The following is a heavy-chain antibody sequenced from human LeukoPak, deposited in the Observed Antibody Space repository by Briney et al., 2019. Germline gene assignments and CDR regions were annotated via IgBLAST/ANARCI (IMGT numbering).Heavy chain of an antibody. V-gene: IGHV6-1*01. Sequence: SQTLSLTCAISGDSVSSNSATWDWIRQSPSRGLEWLGRTYYRSKWSIEYELSVKSRIIIDPDTSKNQFSLQLNSVTPEDTAIYYCARFVSGRLDYWGQGSLVTVSS. J-gene: IGHJ4*02. CDR3: ARFVSGRLDY. D-gene: IGHD6-19*01. CDR1: GDSVSSNSAT. CDR2: TYYRSKWSI.